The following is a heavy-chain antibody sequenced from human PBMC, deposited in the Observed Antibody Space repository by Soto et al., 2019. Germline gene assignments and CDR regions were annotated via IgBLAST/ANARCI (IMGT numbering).Heavy chain of an antibody. J-gene: IGHJ4*02. D-gene: IGHD2-2*01. CDR3: VKSPASIKTFHY. V-gene: IGHV3-23*01. Sequence: GGSLRLSCAASGFTFSSYAMSWVRQAPGKGLEWVSAISGSGGSTYYADSVKGRFTISRDNSKNTLYLQMRSLRAEDTAIYYCVKSPASIKTFHYWGQGTLVTVSS. CDR1: GFTFSSYA. CDR2: ISGSGGST.